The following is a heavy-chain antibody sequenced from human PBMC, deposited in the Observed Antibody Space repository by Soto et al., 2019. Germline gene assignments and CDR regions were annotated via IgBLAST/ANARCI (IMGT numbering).Heavy chain of an antibody. Sequence: QVQLVESGGGVVQPGRSLRLSCAASGFTFSSYAMHWVRQAPGKGLEWVAVISYDGSNKYYADSVKGRFTISRDNSKNTLNLPMNSLRAKDTTVYYGARDGSVFALAPYFEYWCQGTLVTVSS. CDR2: ISYDGSNK. V-gene: IGHV3-30-3*01. CDR1: GFTFSSYA. D-gene: IGHD1-26*01. J-gene: IGHJ4*02. CDR3: ARDGSVFALAPYFEY.